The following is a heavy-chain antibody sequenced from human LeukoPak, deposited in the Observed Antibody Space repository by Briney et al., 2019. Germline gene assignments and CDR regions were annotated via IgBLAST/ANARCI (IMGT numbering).Heavy chain of an antibody. D-gene: IGHD2-21*02. CDR3: ARVVVTANWFDP. J-gene: IGHJ5*02. V-gene: IGHV4-30-4*01. CDR2: IYYSGST. CDR1: GGSISSGDYY. Sequence: SETLSLTCTVSGGSISSGDYYWSWIRQPPGKGLEWIGYIYYSGSTYYNPSLKSRVTISVDTSKNQFSLKLSSVTAADTAVYYCARVVVTANWFDPWGQGTLVTVSS.